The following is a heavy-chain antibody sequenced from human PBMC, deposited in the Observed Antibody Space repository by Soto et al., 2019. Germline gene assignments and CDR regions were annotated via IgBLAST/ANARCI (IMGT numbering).Heavy chain of an antibody. CDR3: AKEGYYDSSGYYYDYFDY. CDR1: GFTFSSYA. Sequence: GGSLRLSCAASGFTFSSYAMSWVRQAPGKGLEWVSAISGSGGSTYYADSVKGRFTISRDNSKNTLYLQMNSLRAEDTAVYYCAKEGYYDSSGYYYDYFDYWGQGTLVTVSS. V-gene: IGHV3-23*01. D-gene: IGHD3-22*01. J-gene: IGHJ4*02. CDR2: ISGSGGST.